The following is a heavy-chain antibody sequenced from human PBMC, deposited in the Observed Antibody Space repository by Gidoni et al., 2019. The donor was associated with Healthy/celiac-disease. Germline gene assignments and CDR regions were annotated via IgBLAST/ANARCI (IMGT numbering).Heavy chain of an antibody. CDR1: GFTFSSSA. J-gene: IGHJ6*02. V-gene: IGHV3-23*01. Sequence: EVQLLESGGGLVQPGGSLRLSCAAAGFTFSSSAMSWVRQAPGKGLGWVSAISGSCGSTYYADSVKGRFTISRDNSKNTLYLQMNSLRAEDTAVYYCAKGERWLQLVLYYGMDVWGQGTTVTVSS. CDR2: ISGSCGST. D-gene: IGHD5-12*01. CDR3: AKGERWLQLVLYYGMDV.